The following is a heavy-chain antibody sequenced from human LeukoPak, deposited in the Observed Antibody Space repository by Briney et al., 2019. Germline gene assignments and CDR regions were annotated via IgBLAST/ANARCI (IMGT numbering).Heavy chain of an antibody. J-gene: IGHJ4*02. V-gene: IGHV4-4*07. D-gene: IGHD1-26*01. CDR1: GGSISSYY. Sequence: SETLSLTCTVSGGSISSYYWSWIRQPAGKGLEWIGRIYTSGSTNYNASLKSRVSMSVDTSKNQFSLKLSSVTAADTAVSYCARENSGSYREFDYWGQETLVTVSS. CDR3: ARENSGSYREFDY. CDR2: IYTSGST.